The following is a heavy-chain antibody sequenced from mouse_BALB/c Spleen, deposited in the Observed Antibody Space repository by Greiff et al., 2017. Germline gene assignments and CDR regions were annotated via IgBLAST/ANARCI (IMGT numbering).Heavy chain of an antibody. CDR3: ARSLPYYGYGYWYLDV. CDR2: IWSGGST. CDR1: GFSLTSYG. D-gene: IGHD1-2*01. Sequence: QVQLQQSGPGLVQPSQSLSITCTVSGFSLTSYGVHWVRQSPGKGLEWLGVIWSGGSTDYNAAFISRLSISKDNSKSQVFFKMNSLQADDTAIYYCARSLPYYGYGYWYLDVWGAGTTVTVSS. V-gene: IGHV2-4-1*01. J-gene: IGHJ1*01.